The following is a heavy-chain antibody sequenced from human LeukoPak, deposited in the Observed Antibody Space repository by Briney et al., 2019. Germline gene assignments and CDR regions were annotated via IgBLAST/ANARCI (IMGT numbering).Heavy chain of an antibody. Sequence: SETLSLTCAVSGGSISSGGYSWSWLRQPPGTGLEWIGYIYHSGSTYYNPSLKSRVTISVDRSKNQFSLKLSSVTATDTAVYYCARGTYYYDNWGQGTLVTVSS. CDR3: ARGTYYYDN. CDR1: GGSISSGGYS. J-gene: IGHJ4*02. CDR2: IYHSGST. V-gene: IGHV4-30-2*01.